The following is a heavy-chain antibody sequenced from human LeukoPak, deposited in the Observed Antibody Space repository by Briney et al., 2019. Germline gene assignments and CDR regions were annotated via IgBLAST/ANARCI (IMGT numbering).Heavy chain of an antibody. CDR2: IYYSGST. CDR1: GGSISSYY. V-gene: IGHV4-59*01. CDR3: ARGYEAAAGTVFDY. J-gene: IGHJ4*02. Sequence: PSETLSLTCTVSGGSISSYYWSWIRQPPGKGLEWIGCIYYSGSTNYNPSLKSRVTISVDTSKNQFSLKLSSVTAADTAVYYCARGYEAAAGTVFDYWGQGTLVTVSS. D-gene: IGHD6-13*01.